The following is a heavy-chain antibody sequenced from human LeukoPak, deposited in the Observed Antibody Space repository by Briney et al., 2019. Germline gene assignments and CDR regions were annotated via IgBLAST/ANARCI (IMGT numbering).Heavy chain of an antibody. CDR3: ARDRGYSYGAGLDY. J-gene: IGHJ4*02. V-gene: IGHV3-33*01. D-gene: IGHD5-18*01. CDR2: IWYDGSNK. Sequence: GRSLRLSCAASGSTFSSYGMHWVRQAPGKGLEWVAVIWYDGSNKYYADSVKGRFTISRDNSKNTLYLQMNSLRAEDTAVYYCARDRGYSYGAGLDYWGQGTLVTVSS. CDR1: GSTFSSYG.